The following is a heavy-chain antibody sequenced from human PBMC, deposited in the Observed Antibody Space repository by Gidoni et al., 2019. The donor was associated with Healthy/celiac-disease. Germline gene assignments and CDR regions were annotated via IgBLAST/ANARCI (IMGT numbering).Heavy chain of an antibody. D-gene: IGHD3-22*01. Sequence: VQLVESGGGVVQPGRSLRLSCAASGFTFSSYGMHWVRQAPGKGLEWVAVISYDGSNKYYADSVKGRFTISRDNSKNTLYLQMNSLRAEDTAVYYCAKDDSSGYYYPDYWGQGTLVTVSS. V-gene: IGHV3-30*18. CDR1: GFTFSSYG. J-gene: IGHJ4*02. CDR2: ISYDGSNK. CDR3: AKDDSSGYYYPDY.